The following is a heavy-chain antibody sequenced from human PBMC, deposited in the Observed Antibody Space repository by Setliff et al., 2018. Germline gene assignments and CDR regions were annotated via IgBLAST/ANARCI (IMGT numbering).Heavy chain of an antibody. J-gene: IGHJ4*02. CDR2: ISAYNGNT. CDR1: GYTFTSYG. D-gene: IGHD3-22*01. CDR3: ARAPAYVGNLMVVVTTEGYYFDS. Sequence: ASVKVSCKASGYTFTSYGISWVRQAPGQGLEWMGWISAYNGNTNYAQKRQGRVTMTEDTSTDTAYMELSSLRSEDTAVYYCARAPAYVGNLMVVVTTEGYYFDSWGQGTLVTVSS. V-gene: IGHV1-18*01.